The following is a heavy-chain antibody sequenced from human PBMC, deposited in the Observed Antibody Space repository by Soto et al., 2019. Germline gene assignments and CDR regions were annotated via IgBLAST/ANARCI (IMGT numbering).Heavy chain of an antibody. J-gene: IGHJ6*02. CDR2: MYHSGIT. Sequence: SETLSLTCAVSGYSIRSGYFWGWIRQPPGKGLEWIGSMYHSGITYYNLSLKSRVTISVDTSKNQLPLKLSSATAADTAVYYCARSMYSTSAQLYYGMDVWGQGTTVTVSS. V-gene: IGHV4-38-2*01. CDR3: ARSMYSTSAQLYYGMDV. D-gene: IGHD6-6*01. CDR1: GYSIRSGYF.